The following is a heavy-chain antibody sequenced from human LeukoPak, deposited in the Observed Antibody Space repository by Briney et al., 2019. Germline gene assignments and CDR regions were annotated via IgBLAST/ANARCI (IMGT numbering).Heavy chain of an antibody. J-gene: IGHJ6*03. V-gene: IGHV3-11*04. D-gene: IGHD2-2*01. CDR1: GFPFSDYY. CDR2: ISSSGNTI. CDR3: ARVGTTNYYFYYMDV. Sequence: GGSLRLSCAASGFPFSDYYMSWVRQAPGKGLEWVSYISSSGNTIYYADSVKGRFTISRDNAKNSLYLQMNSLRAEDTAVYYCARVGTTNYYFYYMDVWGKGTTVTVSS.